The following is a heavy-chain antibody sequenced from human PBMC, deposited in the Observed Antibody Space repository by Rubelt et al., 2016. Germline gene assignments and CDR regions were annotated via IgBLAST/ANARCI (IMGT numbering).Heavy chain of an antibody. CDR1: GFTFSSYG. D-gene: IGHD6-6*01. CDR3: ARGGDSSSSGWFDP. CDR2: IWYDGSNK. Sequence: GGGVVQPGRSLRLSCAASGFTFSSYGMHWVRQAPGKGLEWVAVIWYDGSNKYYADSVKGRFTISRDNSKNTLYLQMNSLRAEDTAVYYCARGGDSSSSGWFDPWGQGTLVTVSS. J-gene: IGHJ5*02. V-gene: IGHV3-33*08.